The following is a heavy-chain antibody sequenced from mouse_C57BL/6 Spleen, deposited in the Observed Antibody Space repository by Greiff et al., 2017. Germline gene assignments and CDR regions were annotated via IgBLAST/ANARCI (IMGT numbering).Heavy chain of an antibody. CDR1: GYSITSGYY. D-gene: IGHD1-3*01. CDR3: ASRSGAY. Sequence: DVQLQESGPGLVKPSQSLSLTCSVTGYSITSGYYWNWIRQFPGNKLEWMGYISYDGSNNYNPSLKNRISITRDTSKNQFFLKLNSVTTEDTATYYCASRSGAYWGQGTLVTVSA. CDR2: ISYDGSN. J-gene: IGHJ3*01. V-gene: IGHV3-6*01.